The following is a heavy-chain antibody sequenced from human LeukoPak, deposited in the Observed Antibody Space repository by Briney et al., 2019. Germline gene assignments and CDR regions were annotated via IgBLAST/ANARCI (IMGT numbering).Heavy chain of an antibody. CDR1: GFTFSSYE. Sequence: GGSLRLSCAASGFTFSSYEMNWVRQAPGKGLEWVSLLRSIVTSIDYVDSVKGRFTISRDNAKNSLYLQMDSLRAEDTAVYYCARGISSSYHRHFDYWGQGILVTVSS. J-gene: IGHJ4*02. CDR3: ARGISSSYHRHFDY. D-gene: IGHD6-13*01. V-gene: IGHV3-48*03. CDR2: LRSIVTSI.